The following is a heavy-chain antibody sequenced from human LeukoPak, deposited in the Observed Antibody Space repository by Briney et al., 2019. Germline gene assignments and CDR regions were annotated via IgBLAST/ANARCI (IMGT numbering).Heavy chain of an antibody. Sequence: GASVTVSCKASGGTFSRYAISWVRQAPGQGLEWMGGITPIFGIPNYAQKSQGRVTITADESTSTAYMELSSLRFEDTAVYYCARAWLGSVSYSAHWGQGTLVTVSS. CDR2: ITPIFGIP. J-gene: IGHJ4*02. V-gene: IGHV1-69*13. D-gene: IGHD3-10*01. CDR1: GGTFSRYA. CDR3: ARAWLGSVSYSAH.